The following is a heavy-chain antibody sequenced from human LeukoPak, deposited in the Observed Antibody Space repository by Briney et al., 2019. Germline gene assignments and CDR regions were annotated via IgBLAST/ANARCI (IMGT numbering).Heavy chain of an antibody. V-gene: IGHV3-66*01. CDR2: IYSGGST. CDR1: GFTVSSNY. CDR3: TTGGSSAGAEIDY. D-gene: IGHD3-10*01. Sequence: GGSLRLSCAVSGFTVSSNYMSWVRQAPGTGLEWVSVIYSGGSTDYADSVKGRFTISRDNSKNTLYLQMNSLKTEDTAVYYCTTGGSSAGAEIDYWGQGTLVTVSS. J-gene: IGHJ4*02.